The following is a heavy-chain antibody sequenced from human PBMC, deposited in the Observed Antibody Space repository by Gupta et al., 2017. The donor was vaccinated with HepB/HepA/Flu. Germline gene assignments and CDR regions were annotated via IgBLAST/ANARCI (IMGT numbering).Heavy chain of an antibody. CDR1: GYTFTRYY. J-gene: IGHJ3*02. Sequence: QEQLVQSGAEVKKPGASVRVSCKAFGYTFTRYYIHWVRQAPGQGLEWMGWIDPNSGDTFDAQSFRGRITMTRDTSINTAYMELSWLRSDDTALYYCAREFDCWTPGDAFDIWGQGTMVAVSS. CDR3: AREFDCWTPGDAFDI. D-gene: IGHD3/OR15-3a*01. CDR2: IDPNSGDT. V-gene: IGHV1-2*02.